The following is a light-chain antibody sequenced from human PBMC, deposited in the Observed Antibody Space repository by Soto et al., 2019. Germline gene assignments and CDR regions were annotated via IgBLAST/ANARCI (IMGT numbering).Light chain of an antibody. V-gene: IGKV1-39*01. J-gene: IGKJ5*01. CDR1: QSINNY. Sequence: DVQMTQSPSSLSASVGDRVTITCRASQSINNYLNWYQVKPGKAPRLLIYSASNLQGGVQSRFSGSGTGTDFTLTISSLEPEDFATYYCQPSFFTLITFGQGTRLEIK. CDR3: QPSFFTLIT. CDR2: SAS.